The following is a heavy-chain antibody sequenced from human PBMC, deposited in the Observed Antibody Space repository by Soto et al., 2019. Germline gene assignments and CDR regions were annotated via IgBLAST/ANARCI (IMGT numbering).Heavy chain of an antibody. Sequence: GGSLRLSCVASGFTFSSFGMHWVRQAPGKGPEWVAVISYDGSDKYYADSVKGLFSISRDNSKNTLYLQMNSLRAEDTAVYYCAKNPELCARGLQAYLDYRGTETLVTVS. V-gene: IGHV3-30*18. CDR2: ISYDGSDK. D-gene: IGHD3-16*01. CDR3: AKNPELCARGLQAYLDY. CDR1: GFTFSSFG. J-gene: IGHJ4*02.